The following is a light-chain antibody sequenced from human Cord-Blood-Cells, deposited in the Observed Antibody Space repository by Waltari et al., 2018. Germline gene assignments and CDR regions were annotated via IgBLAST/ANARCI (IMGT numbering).Light chain of an antibody. CDR2: EVS. V-gene: IGKV2D-29*01. Sequence: DIVMTQTPLSLSVTPGQPASISCKSSQSLLHSDGKTYLYWYLQKPGQPPQLLIYEVSXXXXXXXXXXXXXXSGTXFTLKISLVEAEDVGVYYCMQSIQLPITFGQGTRLEIK. CDR3: MQSIQLPIT. J-gene: IGKJ5*01. CDR1: QSLLHSDGKTY.